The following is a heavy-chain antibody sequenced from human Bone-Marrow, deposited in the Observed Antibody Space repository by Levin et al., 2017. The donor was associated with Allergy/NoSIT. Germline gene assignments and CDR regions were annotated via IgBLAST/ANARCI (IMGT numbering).Heavy chain of an antibody. CDR2: ISGSGGST. J-gene: IGHJ5*02. CDR1: GFTFSSYA. V-gene: IGHV3-23*01. CDR3: AKGGYSYDAYVGWFDP. D-gene: IGHD5-18*01. Sequence: HGESLKISCAASGFTFSSYAMSWVRQAPGKGLEWVSAISGSGGSTYYADSVKGRFTISRDNSKNTLYLQMNSLRAEDTAVYYCAKGGYSYDAYVGWFDPWGQGTLVTVSS.